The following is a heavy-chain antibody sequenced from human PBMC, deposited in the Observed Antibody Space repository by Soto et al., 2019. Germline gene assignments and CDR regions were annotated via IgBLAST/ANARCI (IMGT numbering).Heavy chain of an antibody. CDR3: AKRGVDTFGLSY. V-gene: IGHV3-74*01. Sequence: EVQLVESGGGLVQPGGSLRLSCAVSGFTFSSFWMHWVRQAPGEGLGWVSRINTDGSSTSYADSVKGRFTISRDNAKNTLYLQMNSLRVEDTAMYYCAKRGVDTFGLSYWGQGTPVTVSS. J-gene: IGHJ4*02. CDR2: INTDGSST. D-gene: IGHD3-10*01. CDR1: GFTFSSFW.